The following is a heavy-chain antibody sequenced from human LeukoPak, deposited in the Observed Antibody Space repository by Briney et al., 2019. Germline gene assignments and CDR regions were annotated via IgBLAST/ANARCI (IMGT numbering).Heavy chain of an antibody. CDR3: ARLGMYSTSFDY. D-gene: IGHD6-6*01. V-gene: IGHV4-30-4*01. J-gene: IGHJ4*02. Sequence: SETLSLTCAVYGGSFSDYYWSWIRQPPGKGLEWIGNIYYSGSTYYNPSLRSRATISVDTSKNQFSLKLSSVPAADTAVYYCARLGMYSTSFDYWGQGTLVTVSS. CDR1: GGSFSDYY. CDR2: IYYSGST.